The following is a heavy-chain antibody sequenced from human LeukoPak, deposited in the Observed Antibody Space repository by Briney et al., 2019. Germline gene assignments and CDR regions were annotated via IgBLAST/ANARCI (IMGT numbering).Heavy chain of an antibody. CDR2: ISWNSGSI. CDR3: AKEGEVRSSGFVY. J-gene: IGHJ4*02. CDR1: GFTFDDYA. V-gene: IGHV3-9*01. Sequence: GGSLRLSCAASGFTFDDYAMHWVRQAPGKGLEWVSGISWNSGSIGYADSVKGRFTISRDNAKNSLYLQMNSLRAEDTALYYCAKEGEVRSSGFVYWGQGTLVTVSS. D-gene: IGHD6-19*01.